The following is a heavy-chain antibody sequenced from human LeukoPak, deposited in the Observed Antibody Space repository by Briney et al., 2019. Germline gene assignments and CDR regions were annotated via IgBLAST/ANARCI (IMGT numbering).Heavy chain of an antibody. CDR1: GGSFSGYY. D-gene: IGHD4-11*01. V-gene: IGHV4-34*01. J-gene: IGHJ4*02. CDR2: INHSGST. Sequence: MTSETLSLTCAIYGGSFSGYYWSWIRQPPGKGLEWIGEINHSGSTNYNPSLKSRVTISVDTSKNQFSLKLSSVTAADTAVYYCASGDYHVEYWGQGTLVTVSS. CDR3: ASGDYHVEY.